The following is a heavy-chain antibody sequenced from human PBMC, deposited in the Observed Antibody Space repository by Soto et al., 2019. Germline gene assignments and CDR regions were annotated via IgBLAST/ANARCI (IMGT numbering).Heavy chain of an antibody. CDR1: GFTFSSYG. CDR3: ARGVDEYSSSSTWSGYYFDY. Sequence: GGSLRLSCAASGFTFSSYGMHWVRQAPGKGLEWVAVIWYDGSNKYYADSGKGRFTIARDNSKNTLYLQMNSLRAEDTAVYYCARGVDEYSSSSTWSGYYFDYWGQGTLVTVSS. CDR2: IWYDGSNK. J-gene: IGHJ4*02. D-gene: IGHD6-6*01. V-gene: IGHV3-33*01.